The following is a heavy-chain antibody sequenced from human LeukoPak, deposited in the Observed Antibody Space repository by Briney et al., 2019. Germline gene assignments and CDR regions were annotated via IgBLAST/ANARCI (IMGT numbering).Heavy chain of an antibody. J-gene: IGHJ3*02. Sequence: PGRSLRLSCAASGFTFSSYGMHWVRQAPGKGLEWVAVISYDGSNKHYADSVKGRFTISRDNSKNTLYLQMNSLRAEDTAVYYCARPIPADAGAFDIWGQGTMVTAYS. CDR3: ARPIPADAGAFDI. CDR2: ISYDGSNK. V-gene: IGHV3-30*03. D-gene: IGHD6-13*01. CDR1: GFTFSSYG.